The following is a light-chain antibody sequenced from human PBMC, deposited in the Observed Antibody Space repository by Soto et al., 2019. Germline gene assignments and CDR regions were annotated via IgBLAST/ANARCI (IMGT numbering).Light chain of an antibody. CDR2: TNN. CDR1: SSNIGSNT. J-gene: IGLJ3*02. V-gene: IGLV1-44*01. Sequence: QSVLTQPPSVSGTPGQSVTISCSGSSSNIGSNTVNWYQQFPGTAPKLLIYTNNQRPSGVPDRFSGSKSGTSASLVISGLQSEDEADYYCSSYAGRNNWVFGGGTKLTVL. CDR3: SSYAGRNNWV.